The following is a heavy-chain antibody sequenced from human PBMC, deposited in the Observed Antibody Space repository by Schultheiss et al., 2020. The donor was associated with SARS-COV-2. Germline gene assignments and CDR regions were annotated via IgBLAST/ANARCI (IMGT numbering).Heavy chain of an antibody. Sequence: GESLKISCAASGFTFSSYSMNWVRQAPGKGLEWVSSISSSSSTIYYADSVKGRFTISRDNAKNSLYLQMNSLRAEDTAVYYCARGVRTGAYYFDYWGQGTLVTVSS. CDR2: ISSSSSTI. D-gene: IGHD3-10*01. V-gene: IGHV3-48*01. CDR1: GFTFSSYS. J-gene: IGHJ4*02. CDR3: ARGVRTGAYYFDY.